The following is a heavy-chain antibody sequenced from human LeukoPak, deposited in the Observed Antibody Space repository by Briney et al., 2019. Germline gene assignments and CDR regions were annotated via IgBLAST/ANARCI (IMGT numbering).Heavy chain of an antibody. CDR3: ARDSFIAAAGTNMGH. Sequence: GASVKVSCKASGYTFTSYGISWVRQAPGQGLEWMGWISAYNGNTNYAQKLQGRVTMTTDTSTSTAYMELRSLRSDDTAVYYCARDSFIAAAGTNMGHWGQGTLVTVSS. D-gene: IGHD6-13*01. CDR1: GYTFTSYG. V-gene: IGHV1-18*01. CDR2: ISAYNGNT. J-gene: IGHJ4*02.